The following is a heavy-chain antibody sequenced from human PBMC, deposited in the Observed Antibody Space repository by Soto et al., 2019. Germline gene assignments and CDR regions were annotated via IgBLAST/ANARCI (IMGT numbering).Heavy chain of an antibody. D-gene: IGHD3-10*01. J-gene: IGHJ6*02. CDR2: IYYSGST. V-gene: IGHV4-59*01. Sequence: ETLSLTCTVSGGSISSYYWSWIRQPPGKGLEWIGYIYYSGSTNYNPSLKSRVTISVDTSKNQFSLKLSSVTAADTAVYYCAKSMVRGVYYYGMDVWGQGTTVTVSS. CDR1: GGSISSYY. CDR3: AKSMVRGVYYYGMDV.